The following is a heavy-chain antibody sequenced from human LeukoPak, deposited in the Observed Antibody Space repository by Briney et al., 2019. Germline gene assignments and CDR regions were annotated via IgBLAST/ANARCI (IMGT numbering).Heavy chain of an antibody. Sequence: GGSLRLSCAASGFTVSSNYMSWVRQAPEKGLEWVSVIYSGGSTYYADSVKGRFTISRDNSKNTLYLQMNSLRAEDTAVYYCARGDVLRYSDWSPGGAFDIWGQGTMVTVSS. J-gene: IGHJ3*02. CDR3: ARGDVLRYSDWSPGGAFDI. V-gene: IGHV3-53*01. CDR1: GFTVSSNY. CDR2: IYSGGST. D-gene: IGHD3-9*01.